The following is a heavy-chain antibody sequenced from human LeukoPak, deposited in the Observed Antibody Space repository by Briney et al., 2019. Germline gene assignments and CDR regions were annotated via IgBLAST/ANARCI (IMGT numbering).Heavy chain of an antibody. J-gene: IGHJ3*02. Sequence: GGSLRLSCAASGFTFSDYYMSWIRQAPGKGLQWVSYISRSGSSIYYADSVKGRFTISRDNAKNSLFLQMNSLRAEDTAVYYCARDSRAVAVAFDIWGQGTMVTVSS. V-gene: IGHV3-11*01. D-gene: IGHD6-19*01. CDR2: ISRSGSSI. CDR1: GFTFSDYY. CDR3: ARDSRAVAVAFDI.